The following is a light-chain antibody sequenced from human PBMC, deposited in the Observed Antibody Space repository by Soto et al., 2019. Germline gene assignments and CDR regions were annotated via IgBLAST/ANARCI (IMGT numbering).Light chain of an antibody. V-gene: IGLV2-14*03. CDR1: SSDVGAYNF. CDR3: TSSTSRGTYV. J-gene: IGLJ1*01. CDR2: NVS. Sequence: QSVLTQPASVSGSPGQSITLSCTGTSSDVGAYNFVSWYRQHPGKAPKLIIYNVSDRPSGVSNRFSGSKSANTASLTISGLQAEDEADYYCTSSTSRGTYVFGTGTKLTVL.